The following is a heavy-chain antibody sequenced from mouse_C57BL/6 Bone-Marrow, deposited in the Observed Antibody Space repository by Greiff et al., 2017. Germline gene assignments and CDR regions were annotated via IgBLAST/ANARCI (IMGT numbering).Heavy chain of an antibody. V-gene: IGHV5-4*01. Sequence: DVQLVESGGGLVKPGGSLKLSCAASGFTFSSYAMSWVRQTPEKRLEWVATISDGGSYTYYPDNVKGRFTISRDNAKNNLYLQMSHLKSEDTAMYYCASYLVKAYWGQGTLVTVSA. CDR1: GFTFSSYA. J-gene: IGHJ3*01. CDR2: ISDGGSYT. CDR3: ASYLVKAY. D-gene: IGHD1-3*01.